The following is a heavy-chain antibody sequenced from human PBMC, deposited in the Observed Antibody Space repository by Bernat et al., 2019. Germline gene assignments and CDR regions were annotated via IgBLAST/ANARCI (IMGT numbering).Heavy chain of an antibody. CDR2: IYYSGST. CDR1: GGSISSSSYY. V-gene: IGHV4-39*07. CDR3: ARDILTGSNNWFDP. D-gene: IGHD3-9*01. Sequence: QLQLQESGPGLVKPSETLSLTCTVSGGSISSSSYYWGWIRQPPGKGLEWIGYIYYSGSTYYNPSLKSRVTISVDTSKNQFSLKLSSVTAADTAVYYCARDILTGSNNWFDPWGQGTLVTVSS. J-gene: IGHJ5*02.